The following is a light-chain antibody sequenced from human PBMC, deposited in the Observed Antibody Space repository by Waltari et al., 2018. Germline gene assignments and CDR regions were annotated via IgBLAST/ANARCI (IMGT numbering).Light chain of an antibody. CDR1: TSDVGGYTY. J-gene: IGLJ3*02. CDR2: EVS. V-gene: IGLV2-14*01. CDR3: SSYTSTTDLV. Sequence: QSALTQPASVSGSPGQSITISCTGTTSDVGGYTYLSWHQQHPGKAPKIIIFEVSYRPSGVSNRFSGSKSGNTASLTISGLQPDDEADYYCSSYTSTTDLVFGGGTKVTVL.